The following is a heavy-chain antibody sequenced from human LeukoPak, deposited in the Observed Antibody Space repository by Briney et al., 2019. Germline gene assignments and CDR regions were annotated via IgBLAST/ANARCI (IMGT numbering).Heavy chain of an antibody. CDR2: IIPIFGTA. D-gene: IGHD3-16*01. J-gene: IGHJ3*02. CDR3: ARDKRSLGAFDI. Sequence: GASVKVSCKASGGTFSSYAISWVRQAPGQGLEWMGGIIPIFGTANYAQKFQGRVTITADESTSTAYMELSSLRSEDTAVYYCARDKRSLGAFDIWGQGTMVTVSS. CDR1: GGTFSSYA. V-gene: IGHV1-69*13.